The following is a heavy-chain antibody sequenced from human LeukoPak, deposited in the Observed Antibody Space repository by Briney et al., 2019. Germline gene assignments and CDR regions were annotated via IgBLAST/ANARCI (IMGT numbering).Heavy chain of an antibody. CDR1: GYTFTDYY. CDR2: ISPDSGVT. D-gene: IGHD4-23*01. J-gene: IGHJ4*02. CDR3: ARVGIGYSQYYFDY. V-gene: IGHV1-2*02. Sequence: GASVKVSCKASGYTFTDYYIHWVRQAPGQGLECMGWISPDSGVTNYAQKFQGRVTMTRDTSISTAYMELSRLTSDDTAVYYCARVGIGYSQYYFDYWGQGTLVTVSS.